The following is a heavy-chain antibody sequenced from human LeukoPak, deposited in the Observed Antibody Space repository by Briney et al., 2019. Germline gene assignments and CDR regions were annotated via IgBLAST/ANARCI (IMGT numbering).Heavy chain of an antibody. CDR3: ARVVKEHHPRPREGNDSSGDY. Sequence: SETLSLTCTVSGGSISSGDYYWSWIRQPPGKGLEWIGYIYYSGSTYYNPSLKSRVTISVATSKNQFSLKLSSVTAADTAVYYCARVVKEHHPRPREGNDSSGDYWGQGTLVTVSS. D-gene: IGHD3-22*01. J-gene: IGHJ4*02. CDR2: IYYSGST. V-gene: IGHV4-30-4*08. CDR1: GGSISSGDYY.